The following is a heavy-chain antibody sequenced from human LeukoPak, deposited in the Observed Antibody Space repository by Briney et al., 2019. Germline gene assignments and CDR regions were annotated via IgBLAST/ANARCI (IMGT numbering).Heavy chain of an antibody. V-gene: IGHV1-46*01. CDR1: GYTFTSYY. CDR3: ARDISRDPLGDY. D-gene: IGHD3-16*02. CDR2: INASRGTT. Sequence: ASVKVSCKASGYTFTSYYMHWVRQAPGQGGEGMGIINASRGTTSYAQNFQARVTMTRDTSTRTVYMELSSLRSEDTAVYYCARDISRDPLGDYWGQGTLVTVSS. J-gene: IGHJ4*02.